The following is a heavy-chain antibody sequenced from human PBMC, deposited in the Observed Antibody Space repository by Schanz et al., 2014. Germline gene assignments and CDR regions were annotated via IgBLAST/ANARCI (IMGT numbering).Heavy chain of an antibody. CDR2: TSYDGSQK. D-gene: IGHD3-9*01. Sequence: QGQLVESGGGVVQPGGSLRLSCESSGFTFNGHAMHWVRQAPGKGLEWVAVTSYDGSQKYYTDSVKGRFTVSRDNSKNTLYLQLNSLRAEDTAVYYCARDDKRYFDWLSAFDLWGQGTMVAVSS. CDR1: GFTFNGHA. CDR3: ARDDKRYFDWLSAFDL. J-gene: IGHJ3*01. V-gene: IGHV3-30*04.